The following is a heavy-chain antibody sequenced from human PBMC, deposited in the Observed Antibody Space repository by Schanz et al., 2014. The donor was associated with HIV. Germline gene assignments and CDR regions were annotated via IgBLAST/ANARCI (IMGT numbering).Heavy chain of an antibody. D-gene: IGHD6-6*01. CDR2: MNPKSGNT. CDR1: GYTFTSYD. CDR3: ARGLKDSSSSEAFHI. J-gene: IGHJ3*02. Sequence: QVQLVQSGAEVKKPGASVMVSCKASGYTFTSYDINWVRQVPGQGLEWMGWMNPKSGNTGYAHKFQGRVTMTRNTSINTAYMELTSLRSEDTAVYYCARGLKDSSSSEAFHIWGQGTMVTVSS. V-gene: IGHV1-8*01.